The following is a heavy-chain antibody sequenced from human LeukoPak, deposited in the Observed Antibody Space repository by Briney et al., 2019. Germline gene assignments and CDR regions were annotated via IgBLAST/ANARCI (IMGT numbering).Heavy chain of an antibody. Sequence: SQTLSITCAVSGGSISSGGYSWSWIRQPPGKGLEWIGYIYHSGSTYYNPSLKSRVTISVDRSKNQFSLKLSSVTAADTAVYYCARVDYYYDSSGYFDYWGQGTLVTVSS. V-gene: IGHV4-30-2*01. CDR2: IYHSGST. CDR3: ARVDYYYDSSGYFDY. CDR1: GGSISSGGYS. D-gene: IGHD3-22*01. J-gene: IGHJ4*02.